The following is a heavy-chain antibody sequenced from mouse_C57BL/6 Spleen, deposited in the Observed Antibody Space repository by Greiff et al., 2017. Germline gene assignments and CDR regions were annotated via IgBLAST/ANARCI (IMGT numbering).Heavy chain of an antibody. J-gene: IGHJ3*01. V-gene: IGHV1-82*01. D-gene: IGHD3-2*02. CDR3: ARDPDSSGSFAY. Sequence: QVQLKQSGPELVKPGASVKISCKASGYAFSSSWMNWVKQRPGKGLEWIGRIYPGDGDTNYNGKFKGKATLTADKSSSTAYMQRSSLTSEDSAVYFCARDPDSSGSFAYWGQGTLVTVSA. CDR2: IYPGDGDT. CDR1: GYAFSSSW.